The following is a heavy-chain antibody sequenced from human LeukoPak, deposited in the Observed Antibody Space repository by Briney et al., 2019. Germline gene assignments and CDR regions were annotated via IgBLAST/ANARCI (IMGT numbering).Heavy chain of an antibody. J-gene: IGHJ6*02. Sequence: SETLSLTCAVYGGSFSGYYWSWIRQPPGKGLEWIGEINHSGSTNYNPSLMSRVTISVDTSKNQFSLKLSSVTAADTAVYYCASLPNYSNYPLYYYYGMDVWGQGTTVTVSS. V-gene: IGHV4-34*01. CDR2: INHSGST. D-gene: IGHD4-11*01. CDR3: ASLPNYSNYPLYYYYGMDV. CDR1: GGSFSGYY.